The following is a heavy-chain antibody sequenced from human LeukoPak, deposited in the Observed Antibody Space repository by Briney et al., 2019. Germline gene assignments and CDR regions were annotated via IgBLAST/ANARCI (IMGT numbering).Heavy chain of an antibody. D-gene: IGHD1-26*01. CDR1: GFTFSSYG. CDR2: IKSKTDGGTT. V-gene: IGHV3-15*01. J-gene: IGHJ4*02. CDR3: QGGRF. Sequence: NSGGSLRLSCAASGFTFSSYGMHWVRQAPGKGLEWVGRIKSKTDGGTTDYAAPVKGRFSISRDDSKNTLYLQMNSLKSEDTAVYYCQGGRFWGQGTLVTVSS.